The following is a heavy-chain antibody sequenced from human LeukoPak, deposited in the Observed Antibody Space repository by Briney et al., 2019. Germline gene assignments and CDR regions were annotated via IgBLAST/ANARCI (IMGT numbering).Heavy chain of an antibody. CDR1: GFTFSNCW. CDR2: IKSDGSST. CDR3: ACSAGGNDFWSGYLDY. J-gene: IGHJ4*02. Sequence: GGSLRLSCAVSGFTFSNCWMHWLRQVPGKGLVWVSRIKSDGSSTIYADSVKGRFTISTDNAKNTLYLQMNSLRAEDTAVYYCACSAGGNDFWSGYLDYWGQGSLVTVSS. D-gene: IGHD3-3*01. V-gene: IGHV3-74*01.